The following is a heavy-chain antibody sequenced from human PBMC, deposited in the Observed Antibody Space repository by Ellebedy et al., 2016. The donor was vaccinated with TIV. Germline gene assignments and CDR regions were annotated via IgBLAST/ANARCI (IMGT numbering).Heavy chain of an antibody. Sequence: GESLKISXAASGFTFSGYGMHWVRQAPGKGLEWVAVISFDGDDKYYADSVKGRFTISRDNSKNTLYLQLDSLRPEDTAVYYCAKDRFDSSWSPALDYWGQGTLVTVSS. V-gene: IGHV3-30*18. CDR2: ISFDGDDK. D-gene: IGHD6-13*01. CDR1: GFTFSGYG. J-gene: IGHJ4*02. CDR3: AKDRFDSSWSPALDY.